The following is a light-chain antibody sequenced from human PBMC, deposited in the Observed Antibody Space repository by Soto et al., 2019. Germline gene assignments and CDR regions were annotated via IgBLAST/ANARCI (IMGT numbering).Light chain of an antibody. CDR3: QQYDYWPRT. V-gene: IGKV3-15*01. J-gene: IGKJ1*01. Sequence: EIVMTQSPATLSVSPGERATLSCRASQSVSSNLAWYQQKPGQAPRLLIYGASTRATGVPARFSGSGSGTEFTLTIRSLQSEDFAVYYCQQYDYWPRTFGQGTKGDIK. CDR2: GAS. CDR1: QSVSSN.